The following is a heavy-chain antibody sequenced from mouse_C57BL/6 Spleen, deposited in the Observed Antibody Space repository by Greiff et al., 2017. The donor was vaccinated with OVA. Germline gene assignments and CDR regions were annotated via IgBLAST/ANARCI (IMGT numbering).Heavy chain of an antibody. CDR2: ISSGGDYI. Sequence: VQLKESGEGLVKPGGSLKLSCAASGFTFSSYAMSWVRQTPEKRLEWVAYISSGGDYIYYADTVKGRFTISRDNARNTLYLQMSSLKSEDTAMYYCTSYDYDESHAMDYWGQGTSVTVSS. V-gene: IGHV5-9-1*02. CDR3: TSYDYDESHAMDY. CDR1: GFTFSSYA. J-gene: IGHJ4*01. D-gene: IGHD2-4*01.